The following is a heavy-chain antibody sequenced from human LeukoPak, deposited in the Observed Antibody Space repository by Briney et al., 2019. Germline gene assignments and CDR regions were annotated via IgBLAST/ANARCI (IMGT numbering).Heavy chain of an antibody. V-gene: IGHV3-7*01. J-gene: IGHJ6*02. CDR3: ARVRPADLIAAAGSWGYYYYGMDV. Sequence: GGSLRLSCAASGFTFSSYWMSWVRQAPGKGLEWVANIKQDGSEKDYVDSVKGRFTISRDNAKNSLYLQMNSLRAEDTAVYYCARVRPADLIAAAGSWGYYYYGMDVWGQGTTVTVSS. CDR2: IKQDGSEK. CDR1: GFTFSSYW. D-gene: IGHD6-13*01.